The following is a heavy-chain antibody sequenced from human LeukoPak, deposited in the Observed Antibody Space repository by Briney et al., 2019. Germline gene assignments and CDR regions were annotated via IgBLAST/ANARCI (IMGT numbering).Heavy chain of an antibody. CDR3: AKGSPGFYYYMDV. CDR1: GFTFSSYA. V-gene: IGHV3-23*01. Sequence: PGGSLRLSCAASGFTFSSYAMNWVRQAPGKGLEWVSTISGSGGSTYYADSVKGRFTISRDNSKNTLYVQMNSLRAEDKAIYYCAKGSPGFYYYMDVWGRGTTVTVSS. CDR2: ISGSGGST. J-gene: IGHJ6*03. D-gene: IGHD5-12*01.